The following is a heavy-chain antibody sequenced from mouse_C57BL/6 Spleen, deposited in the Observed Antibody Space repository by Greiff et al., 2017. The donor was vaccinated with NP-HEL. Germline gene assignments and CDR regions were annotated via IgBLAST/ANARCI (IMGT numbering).Heavy chain of an antibody. CDR1: GYSFTGYY. D-gene: IGHD1-1*01. J-gene: IGHJ1*03. CDR3: ASAYGSSCVGWYFDV. V-gene: IGHV1-42*01. Sequence: VQLLQSGPELVKPGASVKISCKASGYSFTGYYMNWVKQSPEKSLEWIGEINPSTGGTTYNQKFKAKATLTVDKSSSTAYMQLKSLTSEDSAVYYGASAYGSSCVGWYFDVWGTGTTVTVSS. CDR2: INPSTGGT.